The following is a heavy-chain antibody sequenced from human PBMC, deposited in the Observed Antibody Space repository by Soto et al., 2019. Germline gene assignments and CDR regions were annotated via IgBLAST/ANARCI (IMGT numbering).Heavy chain of an antibody. D-gene: IGHD3-3*01. CDR3: ALTLDGSSGSGYYGTDA. J-gene: IGHJ6*02. Sequence: SVKLSCAASGFTFTSPSLQWLRQDREQRLEWIGWIVVGSGNTNYAQKFQERVTITRDMSTSTAYMELSSLRSEDTAVYFCALTLDGSSGSGYYGTDAWGQGTTFTVSS. CDR2: IVVGSGNT. CDR1: GFTFTSPS. V-gene: IGHV1-58*01.